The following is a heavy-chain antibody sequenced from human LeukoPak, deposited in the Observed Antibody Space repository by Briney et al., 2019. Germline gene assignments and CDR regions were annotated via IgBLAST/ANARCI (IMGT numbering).Heavy chain of an antibody. CDR3: AKDQWRSLLAVAGTPYYYYGMDV. V-gene: IGHV3-23*01. CDR1: GVTFSSYA. CDR2: ISGSGGST. Sequence: QPGGSLRLSCAPSGVTFSSYAMSWVRQAPGKGLEWVSAISGSGGSTYYADSVKGRFTISRDNSKNTLYLQMNSLRAEDTAVYYCAKDQWRSLLAVAGTPYYYYGMDVWGQGTTVTVSS. D-gene: IGHD6-19*01. J-gene: IGHJ6*02.